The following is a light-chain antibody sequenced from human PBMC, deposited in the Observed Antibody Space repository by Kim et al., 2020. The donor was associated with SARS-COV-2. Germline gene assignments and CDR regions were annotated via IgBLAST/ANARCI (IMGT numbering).Light chain of an antibody. CDR2: YDS. J-gene: IGLJ2*01. CDR1: NSGSKS. Sequence: APGKTARITCGGNNSGSKSVHWYQPKPGQAPVLVIYYDSDRPSGIPERFSGSNSGTTDTLTINRVEAGDEADYYCQGWDNGSDQEVFGGGTQLTVL. V-gene: IGLV3-21*04. CDR3: QGWDNGSDQEV.